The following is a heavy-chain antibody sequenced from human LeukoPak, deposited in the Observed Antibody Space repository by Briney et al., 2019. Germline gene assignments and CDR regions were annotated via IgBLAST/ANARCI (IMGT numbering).Heavy chain of an antibody. CDR1: GGSIRSTSYY. V-gene: IGHV4-39*07. J-gene: IGHJ3*02. CDR2: IYYSGNT. Sequence: SETLSLTCTVSGGSIRSTSYYWGWIRQPPGKGLEWIGSIYYSGNTYYNPSLKSRVTISVDTSKNQFSLKLSSVTAADTAVYYCARTIVVVPAAPNHDAFDIWGQGTMVTVSS. D-gene: IGHD2-2*01. CDR3: ARTIVVVPAAPNHDAFDI.